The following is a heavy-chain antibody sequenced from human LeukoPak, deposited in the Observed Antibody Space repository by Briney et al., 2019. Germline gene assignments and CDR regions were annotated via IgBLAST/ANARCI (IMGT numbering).Heavy chain of an antibody. CDR3: ARGGAAARPLDP. V-gene: IGHV4-31*03. J-gene: IGHJ5*02. Sequence: SQTLSLTCTVSGGSISSGGYYWSWIRQHPGKGLEWIGYIYYSGSTYYNPSLKSRVTISVDASKNQFSLKLSSVTAADTAVYYCARGGAAARPLDPWGQGTLVTVSS. D-gene: IGHD6-6*01. CDR1: GGSISSGGYY. CDR2: IYYSGST.